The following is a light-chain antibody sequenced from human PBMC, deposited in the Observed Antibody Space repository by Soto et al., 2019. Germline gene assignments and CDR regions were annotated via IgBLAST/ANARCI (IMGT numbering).Light chain of an antibody. CDR1: SSDVGGYNY. V-gene: IGLV2-14*01. J-gene: IGLJ1*01. CDR3: SSYTSSPNYV. Sequence: QSALSHPASVSWSPGQSITISCTGTSSDVGGYNYVSWYQQHPGKAPKLMIYEVSNRPSGVSDRFSASKSGDTASLIISGLQAEEEADYYCSSYTSSPNYVFGTGTKVTVL. CDR2: EVS.